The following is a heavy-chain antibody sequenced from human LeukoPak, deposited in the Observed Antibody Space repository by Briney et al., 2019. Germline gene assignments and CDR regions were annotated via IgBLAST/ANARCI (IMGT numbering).Heavy chain of an antibody. CDR3: ARCSAIQLWFYY. D-gene: IGHD5-18*01. J-gene: IGHJ4*02. CDR1: GGSFSGYY. V-gene: IGHV4-34*01. CDR2: INHSGST. Sequence: SETLSLTCAVYGGSFSGYYWSWIRQPPGKGLEWIGEINHSGSTNYNPSLKSRVTISIDTSKNQFSLKLSSVTAADTAVYYCARCSAIQLWFYYWGQGTLVTVSS.